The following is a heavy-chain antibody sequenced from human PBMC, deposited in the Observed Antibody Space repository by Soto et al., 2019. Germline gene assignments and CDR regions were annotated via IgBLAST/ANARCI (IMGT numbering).Heavy chain of an antibody. J-gene: IGHJ4*02. CDR3: ARSRKGYSSGWSFDQ. Sequence: PSETLSLTCTVSGGSISSSSYYWGWIRQPPGKGLEWIGSIYYSGSTYYNPSLKSRVTMSIDKSKSQFSLKLRSLTAADTALYYCARSRKGYSSGWSFDQWGQGTLVTVSS. CDR1: GGSISSSSYY. V-gene: IGHV4-39*07. D-gene: IGHD6-19*01. CDR2: IYYSGST.